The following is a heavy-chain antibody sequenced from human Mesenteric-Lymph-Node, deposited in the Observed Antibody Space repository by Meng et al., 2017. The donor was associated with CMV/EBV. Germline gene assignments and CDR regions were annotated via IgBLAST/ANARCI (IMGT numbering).Heavy chain of an antibody. CDR1: GGSVSSGSYY. D-gene: IGHD1-26*01. V-gene: IGHV4-61*01. CDR3: ARDARGSSHFDF. Sequence: SETLSLTCTVSGGSVSSGSYYWSWIRQPPGKGLEWIGYIYYSGSTNYNPSLKSRVTISVDTSNNQFSLKVSSVTAADTAVYYCARDARGSSHFDFWGQGTLVTVSS. CDR2: IYYSGST. J-gene: IGHJ4*02.